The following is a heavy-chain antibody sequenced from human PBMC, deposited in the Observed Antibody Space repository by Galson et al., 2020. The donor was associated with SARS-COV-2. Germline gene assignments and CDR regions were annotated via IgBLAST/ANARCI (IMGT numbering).Heavy chain of an antibody. CDR1: GDSVSNHRSY. D-gene: IGHD3-22*01. V-gene: IGHV4-30-4*02. Sequence: SETLSLTCVVSGDSVSNHRSYWSWTRQSPGQGLEWIGYIYYSGSTFQNPSLKSRLSMSVDISKNQLSLKLSSVTPADTAVYYCVRGNEYDSSGYYYGHWGPGALVTVS. CDR3: VRGNEYDSSGYYYGH. CDR2: IYYSGST. J-gene: IGHJ4*02.